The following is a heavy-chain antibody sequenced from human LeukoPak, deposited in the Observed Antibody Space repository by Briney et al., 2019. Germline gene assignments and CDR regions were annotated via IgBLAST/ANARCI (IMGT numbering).Heavy chain of an antibody. CDR1: GLTFSSYD. D-gene: IGHD6-25*01. V-gene: IGHV3-13*01. CDR3: ARDSGGFYYGMGV. CDR2: IGTAGDT. J-gene: IGHJ6*02. Sequence: GGSLRLSCAASGLTFSSYDMHWVRHATGKGLEWVSAIGTAGDTYYPGSVKGRFTISRENAKNSLYLQMNSLRAGDTAVYYCARDSGGFYYGMGVWGQGTTVTVSS.